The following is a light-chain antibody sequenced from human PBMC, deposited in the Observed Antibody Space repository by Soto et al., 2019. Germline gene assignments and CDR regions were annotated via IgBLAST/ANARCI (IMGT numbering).Light chain of an antibody. CDR2: EVT. CDR3: ISYTGKSASYV. V-gene: IGLV2-14*01. CDR1: STDVGAYNY. J-gene: IGLJ1*01. Sequence: QSVLAQPASVSGSPGQSITISCTGTSTDVGAYNYVAWYQQHPGKAPKLIIYEVTNRPSGVSYRFSASKSGNTAFLTISGLHSEDEADYYCISYTGKSASYVFGTGTKVTVL.